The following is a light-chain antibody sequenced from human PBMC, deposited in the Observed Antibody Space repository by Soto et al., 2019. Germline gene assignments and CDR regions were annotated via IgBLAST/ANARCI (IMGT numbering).Light chain of an antibody. Sequence: QAVVTQDPSLTVSPGGTVTLTCGSSTGPVTNGHFPYWFQQNPGQAPRPLIYDTDNKHSWTPARFSASLPGDKAALTLSGALPEDEADYYCLLSYTGRLYVFGPGTKLTVL. CDR3: LLSYTGRLYV. CDR2: DTD. V-gene: IGLV7-46*01. J-gene: IGLJ1*01. CDR1: TGPVTNGHF.